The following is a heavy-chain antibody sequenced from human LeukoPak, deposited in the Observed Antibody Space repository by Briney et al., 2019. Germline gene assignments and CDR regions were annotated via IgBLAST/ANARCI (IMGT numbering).Heavy chain of an antibody. J-gene: IGHJ4*02. CDR1: GYSISSGYY. V-gene: IGHV4-38-2*02. CDR3: ARDPYCSGTSCYPFDY. CDR2: IYQSGST. Sequence: SETLSLTCTVSGYSISSGYYWGWIRQPPGKGLEWIGSIYQSGSTYYNPSLKSRVTISVDTSKNQFSLKLSSVTAADTAVYYCARDPYCSGTSCYPFDYWGQGTLVTVSS. D-gene: IGHD2-2*01.